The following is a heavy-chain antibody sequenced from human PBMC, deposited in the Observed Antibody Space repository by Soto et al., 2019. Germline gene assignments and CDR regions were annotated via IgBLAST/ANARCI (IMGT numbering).Heavy chain of an antibody. CDR1: GFTFSSCA. V-gene: IGHV3-23*01. Sequence: EVHLLESGGALVQPGGSLRLSCAASGFTFSSCAMGWVRQAPGKGLEWVSDIIDSGGSTYYADAVKGRFTISRDNSHSPLYLQINSMRAQDTGVYDCGKGRSYYYYYGVDVWGQGSTVSVSS. CDR3: GKGRSYYYYYGVDV. CDR2: IIDSGGST. D-gene: IGHD1-26*01. J-gene: IGHJ6*01.